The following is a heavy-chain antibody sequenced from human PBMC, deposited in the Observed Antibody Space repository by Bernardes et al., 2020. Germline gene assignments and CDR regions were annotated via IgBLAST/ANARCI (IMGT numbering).Heavy chain of an antibody. D-gene: IGHD3-10*01. CDR1: GGSISSYY. CDR2: IYYSGST. J-gene: IGHJ3*02. CDR3: ARSARAPGGRDAFDI. Sequence: SETLSLTCTVSGGSISSYYWSWIRQPPGKGLEWIWYIYYSGSTNYNPSLKSRVTISVDTSKNQFSLKLSSVTAADTAVYYCARSARAPGGRDAFDIWGQGTMVTVSS. V-gene: IGHV4-59*01.